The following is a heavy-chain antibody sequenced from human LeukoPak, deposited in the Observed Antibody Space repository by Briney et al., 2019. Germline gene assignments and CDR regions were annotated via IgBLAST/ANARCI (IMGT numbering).Heavy chain of an antibody. CDR3: AKGLSGWSPFDP. V-gene: IGHV3-23*01. CDR2: ISGSGGST. CDR1: GFTFSGYA. J-gene: IGHJ5*02. D-gene: IGHD6-19*01. Sequence: HPGGSLRLSCAASGFTFSGYAMSWVRQAPGKGLEWVSAISGSGGSTYYADSVKGRFTISRDNSKNTLYLQMNSLRAEDTAVYYCAKGLSGWSPFDPWGQRTLVTVSS.